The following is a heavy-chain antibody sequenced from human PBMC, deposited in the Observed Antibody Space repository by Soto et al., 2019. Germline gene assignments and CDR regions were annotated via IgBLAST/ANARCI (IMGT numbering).Heavy chain of an antibody. CDR1: GYTFSAYH. CDR2: INPNCGAP. Sequence: GASVKVSSKSSGYTFSAYHIHWVRQAPGQGLECMGWINPNCGAPTYALSFQGRVTMTSDTTISTAYMEVTSLRSDDTAVYYCARALTFGGVVTTHYYYYMDVWGQGTTVTVSS. D-gene: IGHD3-16*01. J-gene: IGHJ6*02. CDR3: ARALTFGGVVTTHYYYYMDV. V-gene: IGHV1-2*02.